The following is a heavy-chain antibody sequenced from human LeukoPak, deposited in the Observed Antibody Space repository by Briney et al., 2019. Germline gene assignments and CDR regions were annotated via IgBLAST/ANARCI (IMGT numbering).Heavy chain of an antibody. CDR1: GYSISSGYY. CDR2: MYRSGST. J-gene: IGHJ4*02. D-gene: IGHD3-16*01. V-gene: IGHV4-38-2*01. CDR3: ARHKDRAYFDY. Sequence: SSETLSLTCAVSGYSISSGYYWGWIRQPPGKGLQWIASMYRSGSTYYNPSLKSRVTISLDTSKNQFSLKLSSVAAADTAVYYCARHKDRAYFDYWGLGTLVTVSS.